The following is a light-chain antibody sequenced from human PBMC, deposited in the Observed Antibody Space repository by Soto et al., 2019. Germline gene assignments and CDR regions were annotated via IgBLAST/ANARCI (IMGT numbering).Light chain of an antibody. CDR1: SSDLGGYYY. CDR2: QVT. V-gene: IGLV2-14*01. Sequence: QSVLTHPSSVSVSPGQSITISCTGTSSDLGGYYYVSWYQHHPGKAPKLLIYQVTNRPSRVSNRFSGSKSGNTASLTISGLQADDEADYYCTSYSSSDLGYVFGTGTKVNV. CDR3: TSYSSSDLGYV. J-gene: IGLJ1*01.